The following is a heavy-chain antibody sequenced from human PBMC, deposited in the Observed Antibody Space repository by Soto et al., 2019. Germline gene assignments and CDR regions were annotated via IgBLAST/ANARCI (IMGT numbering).Heavy chain of an antibody. Sequence: QVQVVESGGGVFQPGRSLRLSCAASGFTFSRYAIHWVRQAPGKGLEWVAVISRDGTNKYYVDSVKGRCTISRDNSRNTLYLQMNSLRHEDAAVYYCARSRSGAVADSFDFWGQGTLVTVSS. CDR1: GFTFSRYA. J-gene: IGHJ4*02. CDR3: ARSRSGAVADSFDF. V-gene: IGHV3-30*04. CDR2: ISRDGTNK. D-gene: IGHD3-10*01.